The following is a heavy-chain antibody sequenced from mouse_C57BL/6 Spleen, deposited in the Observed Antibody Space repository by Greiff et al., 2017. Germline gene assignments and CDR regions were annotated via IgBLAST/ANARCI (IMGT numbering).Heavy chain of an antibody. D-gene: IGHD1-1*02. CDR1: GFNIKDYY. Sequence: EVQLVESGAELVRPGASVKLSCTASGFNIKDYYMHWVKQRPEQGLEWIGRIDPEDGDTESAPKFPGKATLTADTSSIPAYLQISSLTSEDTAVYYGTGGSYDRYWGQGTTLTVSS. V-gene: IGHV14-1*01. J-gene: IGHJ2*01. CDR2: IDPEDGDT. CDR3: TGGSYDRY.